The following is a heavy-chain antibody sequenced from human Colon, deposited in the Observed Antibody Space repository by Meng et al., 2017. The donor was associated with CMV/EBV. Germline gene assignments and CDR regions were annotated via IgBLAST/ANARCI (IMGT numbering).Heavy chain of an antibody. CDR1: GFMFSNYE. D-gene: IGHD6-13*01. CDR2: IDTSGYTV. V-gene: IGHV3-48*03. CDR3: ASVSIAAAGTGNYYYYGMDV. Sequence: GESLKISCAASGFMFSNYEMNWVRQAPGKGLEWVSYIDTSGYTVSYGDSVKGRFTISRDNAKNSLFLQMNSLRGDDTAVYYCASVSIAAAGTGNYYYYGMDVWGQGTTVTVSS. J-gene: IGHJ6*02.